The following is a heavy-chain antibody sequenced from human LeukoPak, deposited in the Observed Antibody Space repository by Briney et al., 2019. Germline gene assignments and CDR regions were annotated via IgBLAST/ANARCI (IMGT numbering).Heavy chain of an antibody. CDR1: GGSISIYY. J-gene: IGHJ3*02. Sequence: KPTETLSLTCTVSGGSISIYYWSWIRQPPGKGLEWIGYIYYSGSTNYNLSLKSRVTISADTSTNHFSLKLSSVAAAATAVYYCARIEMATTGDAFDIWGQGTMVTVSS. D-gene: IGHD5-24*01. CDR3: ARIEMATTGDAFDI. V-gene: IGHV4-59*12. CDR2: IYYSGST.